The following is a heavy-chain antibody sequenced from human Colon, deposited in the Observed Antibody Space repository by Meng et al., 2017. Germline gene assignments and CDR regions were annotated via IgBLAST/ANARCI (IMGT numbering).Heavy chain of an antibody. CDR3: AREPQRFDY. V-gene: IGHV7-4-1*02. Sequence: QGQLVQSGFELKEPGASVKVSCKASGYTFTRNGMNWVRQAPGQGLEWIGWINTDTGNPTYAQGFRGRFVFSLDTSVSTAYLEISSLEPEDTAVYYCAREPQRFDYWGQGTLVTVSS. CDR1: GYTFTRNG. J-gene: IGHJ4*02. CDR2: INTDTGNP.